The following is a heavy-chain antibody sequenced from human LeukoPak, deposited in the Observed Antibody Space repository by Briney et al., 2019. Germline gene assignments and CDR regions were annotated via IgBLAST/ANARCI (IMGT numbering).Heavy chain of an antibody. Sequence: GGSLRLSCAASGFTFSSYWMHWVRQAPGKGLEWVGVISDDGRNKNYADSVKGRFTISRDNSKDTLYLQMNSLRDEDTAVYYCAKRPSDYGDYVTYFDYWGQGTLVTVSS. J-gene: IGHJ4*02. CDR3: AKRPSDYGDYVTYFDY. D-gene: IGHD4-17*01. CDR2: ISDDGRNK. CDR1: GFTFSSYW. V-gene: IGHV3-30*18.